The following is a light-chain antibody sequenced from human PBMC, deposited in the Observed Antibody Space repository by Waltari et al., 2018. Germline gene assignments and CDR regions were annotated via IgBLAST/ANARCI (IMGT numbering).Light chain of an antibody. CDR2: STN. J-gene: IGLJ6*01. Sequence: QTVVTQEPSFSVSPGGTVTLTCGLRSGYVSTSYYPSWYQQTQGQAPRTLIYSTNTRSSGVPDRFSGSILGNKAALTITGAQADDESDYYCVLYMGSGINVFGSGTKVTVL. CDR3: VLYMGSGINV. V-gene: IGLV8-61*01. CDR1: SGYVSTSYY.